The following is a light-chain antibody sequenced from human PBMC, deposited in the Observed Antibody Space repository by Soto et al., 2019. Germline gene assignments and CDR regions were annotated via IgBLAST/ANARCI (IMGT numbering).Light chain of an antibody. V-gene: IGKV1-39*01. Sequence: TQMTQSPSTLSASLGDRVTITCGASQSISSWLAWYQHKPGKAPQLLIYAASSLHRGVPSRFSGSGSGTDFTLTITSLQPEDFATYYCQQGYSTPPTFGQGTKVDI. J-gene: IGKJ1*01. CDR1: QSISSW. CDR3: QQGYSTPPT. CDR2: AAS.